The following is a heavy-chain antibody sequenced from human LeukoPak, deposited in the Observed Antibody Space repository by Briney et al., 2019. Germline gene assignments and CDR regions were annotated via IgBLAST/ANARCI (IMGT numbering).Heavy chain of an antibody. CDR3: AKTQPGGSYDH. CDR2: LFSNGAT. Sequence: GGSLRLSCAASGFAVNNNFMSWVRQPPGKGLEWISVLFSNGATYYLDSVKDRFTISRDDSKNIVYLQLDTLRGEDTAIYYCAKTQPGGSYDHWGRGTLVTVSS. D-gene: IGHD1-26*01. V-gene: IGHV3-53*01. CDR1: GFAVNNNF. J-gene: IGHJ5*02.